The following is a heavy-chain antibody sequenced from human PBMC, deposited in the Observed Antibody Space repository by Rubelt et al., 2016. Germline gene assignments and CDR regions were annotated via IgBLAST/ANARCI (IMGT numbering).Heavy chain of an antibody. D-gene: IGHD1-26*01. CDR3: ASRQLGGDAFDI. Sequence: QLQLQESGPGLVKPSETLSLTCTVSGGSISSSSYYWGWIRQPPGKGLEWIGSIYYTGNTYYNAPLKSRVPISVDTSKNQFSLKLGSVTAADTAVYYCASRQLGGDAFDIWGQGTMVTVSS. CDR2: IYYTGNT. J-gene: IGHJ3*02. CDR1: GGSISSSSYY. V-gene: IGHV4-39*01.